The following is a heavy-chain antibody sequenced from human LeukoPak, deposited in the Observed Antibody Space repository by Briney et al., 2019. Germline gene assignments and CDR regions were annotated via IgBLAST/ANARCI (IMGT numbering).Heavy chain of an antibody. CDR1: GFTFSSYW. CDR3: ARDPVEWELLLDY. CDR2: IKQDGSEK. J-gene: IGHJ4*02. V-gene: IGHV3-7*01. Sequence: GGSLRLSCAASGFTFSSYWMGWVRQAPGKGLEWVANIKQDGSEKNYVDSVKGRFTISRDNARNSVFLQMSGLRVEDTAVYYCARDPVEWELLLDYWGQGTLVTVSS. D-gene: IGHD1-26*01.